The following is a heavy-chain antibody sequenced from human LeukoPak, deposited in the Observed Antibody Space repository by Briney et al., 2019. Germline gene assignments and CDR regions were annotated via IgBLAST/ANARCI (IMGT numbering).Heavy chain of an antibody. V-gene: IGHV1-2*02. CDR1: GNTFTGYY. CDR3: ARVYDFDDYYYGMDV. J-gene: IGHJ6*02. Sequence: ASVKVSCKASGNTFTGYYMHWVRQAPGQGLEWMGWINPNSGGTNYAQKFQGRVTMTRDTSISTAYMELSRLRSDDTAVYYCARVYDFDDYYYGMDVWGQGTTVTVSS. D-gene: IGHD3-3*01. CDR2: INPNSGGT.